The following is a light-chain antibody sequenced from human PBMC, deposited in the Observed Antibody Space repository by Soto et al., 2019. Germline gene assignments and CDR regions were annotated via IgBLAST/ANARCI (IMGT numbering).Light chain of an antibody. CDR2: EVS. J-gene: IGLJ1*01. V-gene: IGLV2-8*01. Sequence: QSALTQPPSASGSPGQSVTISCTGTSSDVGGYNYVSWYQQHPGKVPKLMIYEVSKRPSGVPDRFSGSKSGKTASLTVSGLQAEDEADSYCSSYGGNNNYVFGTGTKVTVL. CDR1: SSDVGGYNY. CDR3: SSYGGNNNYV.